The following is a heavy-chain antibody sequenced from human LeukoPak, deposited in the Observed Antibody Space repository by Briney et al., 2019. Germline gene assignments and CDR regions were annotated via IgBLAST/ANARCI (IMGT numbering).Heavy chain of an antibody. D-gene: IGHD6-19*01. CDR3: AKPPSTYSSGWYVNY. Sequence: GGSLRLSCAASGFTFSSYGMHWGRQAPGKGLEGVAVISYDGSNKYYADSVKGRFTISRDNSKNTLYLQMNSLRAEDTAVYYCAKPPSTYSSGWYVNYWGQGTLVTVSS. J-gene: IGHJ4*01. CDR2: ISYDGSNK. V-gene: IGHV3-30*18. CDR1: GFTFSSYG.